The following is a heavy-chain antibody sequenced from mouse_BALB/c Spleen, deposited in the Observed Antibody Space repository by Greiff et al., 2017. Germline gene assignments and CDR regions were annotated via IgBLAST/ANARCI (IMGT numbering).Heavy chain of an antibody. J-gene: IGHJ4*01. CDR1: GFSLTSYG. V-gene: IGHV2-2*02. Sequence: VKLQESGPGLVQPSQSLSITCTVSGFSLTSYGVHWVRQSPGKGLEWLGVIWSGGSTDYNAAFISRLSISKDNSKSQVFFKMNSLQANDTAIYYCARKGGNYLYYAMDYWGQGTSVTVSS. D-gene: IGHD2-1*01. CDR2: IWSGGST. CDR3: ARKGGNYLYYAMDY.